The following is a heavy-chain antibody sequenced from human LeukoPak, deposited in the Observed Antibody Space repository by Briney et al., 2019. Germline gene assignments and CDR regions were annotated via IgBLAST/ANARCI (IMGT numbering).Heavy chain of an antibody. CDR2: ISGSGGST. D-gene: IGHD3-10*01. CDR3: AKDEAVVRVFDY. V-gene: IGHV3-23*01. CDR1: GFTFSSYA. Sequence: PGGSLRLSCAASGFTFSSYAMSWVREAPGKGLEWVSAISGSGGSTYYADSVKGRFTISRDNSKNTLYLQMNSLRAEDTAVYYCAKDEAVVRVFDYWGQGTLVTVSS. J-gene: IGHJ4*02.